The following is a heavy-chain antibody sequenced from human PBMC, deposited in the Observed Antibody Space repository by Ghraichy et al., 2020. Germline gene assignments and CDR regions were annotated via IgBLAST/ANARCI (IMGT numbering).Heavy chain of an antibody. CDR2: INHSGST. Sequence: SETLSLTCAVYGGSFSGYYWSWIRQPPGKGLEWIGEINHSGSTNYNPSLKSRVTISVDTSKNQFSLKLSSVTAADTAVYYCARVVTPRWGSGSYYNSGPKYNWFDPWGQGTLVTVSS. J-gene: IGHJ5*02. CDR3: ARVVTPRWGSGSYYNSGPKYNWFDP. V-gene: IGHV4-34*01. D-gene: IGHD3-10*01. CDR1: GGSFSGYY.